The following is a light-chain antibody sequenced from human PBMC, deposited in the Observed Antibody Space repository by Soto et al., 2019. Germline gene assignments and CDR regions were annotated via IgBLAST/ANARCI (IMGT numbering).Light chain of an antibody. V-gene: IGLV2-11*01. CDR1: SGDVGAYNY. CDR2: DVN. J-gene: IGLJ2*01. CDR3: CSYAGSPTFGYVI. Sequence: QSSLTQPRSVSGSPGQSVTISCTGTSGDVGAYNYVSWYQQHPGKAPKLIIFDVNKRPSGVPDRFSGSKSGNTASLTISGLQAEDETDYYCCSYAGSPTFGYVIFGGGTKLTVL.